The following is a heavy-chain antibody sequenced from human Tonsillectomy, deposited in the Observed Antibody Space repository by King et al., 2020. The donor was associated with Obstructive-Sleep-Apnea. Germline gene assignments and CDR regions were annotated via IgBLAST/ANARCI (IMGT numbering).Heavy chain of an antibody. D-gene: IGHD4-17*01. V-gene: IGHV3-30*04. CDR1: GFTFSTYE. Sequence: QLVQSGGGVVQPGRSLRLSCSASGFTFSTYEMHWVRQAPGKGLEWVAVISYDGSDKYYADSVKGRFTISRDNSKNTLSLQMNSLTTEDTAVFYCATYGDYPGSSFDYWGQGTLVTVSS. J-gene: IGHJ4*02. CDR3: ATYGDYPGSSFDY. CDR2: ISYDGSDK.